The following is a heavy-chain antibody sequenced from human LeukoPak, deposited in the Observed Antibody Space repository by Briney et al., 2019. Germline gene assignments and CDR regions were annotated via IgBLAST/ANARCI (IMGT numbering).Heavy chain of an antibody. Sequence: GGSLRLSCVASGFIFSDYSMDWVRQAPGKGLEWVSSISSSSAYIFYSDSVKGRFTISRDNAQSSLYLQMNSLKTEDTAVYYCTRYNVGFESWGQGTLVTVSS. V-gene: IGHV3-21*04. CDR3: TRYNVGFES. CDR1: GFIFSDYS. J-gene: IGHJ4*02. CDR2: ISSSSAYI. D-gene: IGHD1-1*01.